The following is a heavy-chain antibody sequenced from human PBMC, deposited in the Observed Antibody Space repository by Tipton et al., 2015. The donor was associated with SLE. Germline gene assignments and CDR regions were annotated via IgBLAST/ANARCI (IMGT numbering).Heavy chain of an antibody. J-gene: IGHJ5*02. D-gene: IGHD6-19*01. CDR3: AKDHDSSGWEWFDP. CDR1: GFTFSSYG. V-gene: IGHV3-23*01. Sequence: SLRLSCAASGFTFSSYGMSWVRQAPGKGLEWVSAISGSGGSTYYADSVKGRFTISRDNSKNTLYLQMNSLRAEDTAVYYCAKDHDSSGWEWFDPWGQGTLVTVSS. CDR2: ISGSGGST.